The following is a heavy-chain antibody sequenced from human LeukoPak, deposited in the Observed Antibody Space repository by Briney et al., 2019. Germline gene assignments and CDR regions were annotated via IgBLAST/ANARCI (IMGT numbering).Heavy chain of an antibody. CDR1: GFIFSSAW. CDR3: ARGFCSSTSCYQGPFDF. J-gene: IGHJ4*02. Sequence: PGGSLRLSCAASGFIFSSAWMTWVRQAPGKGLEWVGHIKNKTNGGTTDYAAPVKGRFIISRDDSKNTLYLQMNSLRTGDTAVYYCARGFCSSTSCYQGPFDFWGQGTLVTVSS. V-gene: IGHV3-15*01. CDR2: IKNKTNGGTT. D-gene: IGHD2-2*01.